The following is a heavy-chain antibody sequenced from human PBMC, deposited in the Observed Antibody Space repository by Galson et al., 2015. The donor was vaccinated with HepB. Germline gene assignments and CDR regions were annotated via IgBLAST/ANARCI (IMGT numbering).Heavy chain of an antibody. V-gene: IGHV3-23*01. CDR1: GFTFSSYA. CDR2: IRGSGGST. D-gene: IGHD3-3*01. CDR3: AKMEWDTEGFDF. Sequence: SLRLSCAASGFTFSSYAMSWVRQAPGKGLEWVSAIRGSGGSTYYADSVKGRFTISRDNSKNTLYLQMNSLRAEDTAVYYCAKMEWDTEGFDFWGQGTLVTVSS. J-gene: IGHJ4*02.